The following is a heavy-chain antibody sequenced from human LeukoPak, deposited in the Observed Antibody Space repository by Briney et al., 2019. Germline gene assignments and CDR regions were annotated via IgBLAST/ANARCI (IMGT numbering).Heavy chain of an antibody. CDR1: GGSISSSNW. Sequence: SGTLSLTCAVSGGSISSSNWWSWVRQPPAKGLEWIGEIYHSGSTNYSPSLKSRVTISVDKSKNQFSLKLSSVTAADTAVYYCARRPYGSGSEDYWGQGTLVTVSS. V-gene: IGHV4-4*02. CDR2: IYHSGST. J-gene: IGHJ4*02. D-gene: IGHD3-10*01. CDR3: ARRPYGSGSEDY.